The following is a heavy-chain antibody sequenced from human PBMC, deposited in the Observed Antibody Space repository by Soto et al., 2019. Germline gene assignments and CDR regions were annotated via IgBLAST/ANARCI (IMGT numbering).Heavy chain of an antibody. Sequence: SETLSLTCSVSGLSISSHPWWTWVRQAPGKGLEWNGEMYPSGGASYNPSLQSRAAISVDYSQNHFSLTLSSVTAADTAVYYCARTIAVRPQDPFDIWGLGTMVTVSS. CDR2: MYPSGGA. CDR1: GLSISSHPW. D-gene: IGHD6-6*01. J-gene: IGHJ3*02. V-gene: IGHV4-4*02. CDR3: ARTIAVRPQDPFDI.